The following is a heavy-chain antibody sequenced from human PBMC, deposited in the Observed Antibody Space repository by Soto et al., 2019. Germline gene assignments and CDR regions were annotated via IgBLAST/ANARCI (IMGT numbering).Heavy chain of an antibody. D-gene: IGHD3-22*01. J-gene: IGHJ6*02. CDR2: ISAYNGNT. CDR3: ARDPGTMIEYYYCGMDV. Sequence: SVKVSCQASGYTFTCYGISWVRQDPGQGLEWMGWISAYNGNTNDAQKLHGQVTMTTDTSTSTAYMELGSLRSDDTAVYYCARDPGTMIEYYYCGMDVWGQGTRVTVSS. CDR1: GYTFTCYG. V-gene: IGHV1-18*04.